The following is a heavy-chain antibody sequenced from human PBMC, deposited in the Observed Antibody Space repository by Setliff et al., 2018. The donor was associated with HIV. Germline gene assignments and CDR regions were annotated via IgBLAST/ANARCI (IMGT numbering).Heavy chain of an antibody. CDR2: IYYSGTT. Sequence: SETLSLTCTVSGGTVSSSDYYWGWIRQPPGKGLEWIGSIYYSGTTYYNPSLKSRVTISVDTSKNQFSLKLSSVTAADTAVYYCARPSAGSGYNYWYFDLWGRGTLVTVSS. D-gene: IGHD5-12*01. J-gene: IGHJ2*01. CDR3: ARPSAGSGYNYWYFDL. CDR1: GGTVSSSDYY. V-gene: IGHV4-39*01.